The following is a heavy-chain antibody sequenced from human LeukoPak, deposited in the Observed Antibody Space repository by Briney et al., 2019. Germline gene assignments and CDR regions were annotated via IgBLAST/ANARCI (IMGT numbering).Heavy chain of an antibody. J-gene: IGHJ4*02. CDR3: AKVGYYYDILTGYGGPFDY. V-gene: IGHV3-48*03. Sequence: GGSLRLSCAASGFTFSSYEMNWVRQAPGKGLEWVSYISSSGSTIYYADSVKGRFTISRDNAKNSLYLQMNSLRAEDTALYYCAKVGYYYDILTGYGGPFDYWGQGTLVTVSS. CDR2: ISSSGSTI. D-gene: IGHD3-9*01. CDR1: GFTFSSYE.